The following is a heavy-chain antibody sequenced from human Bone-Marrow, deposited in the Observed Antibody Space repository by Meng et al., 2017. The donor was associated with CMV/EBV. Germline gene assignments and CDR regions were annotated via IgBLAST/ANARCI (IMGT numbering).Heavy chain of an antibody. J-gene: IGHJ4*02. CDR2: IRYDGSNK. CDR1: GFTFSSYG. Sequence: GESLKISCAASGFTFSSYGMHWVRQAPGKGLEWVAFIRYDGSNKYYADSVKGRFTISRDNSKNTLYLQMNSLRAEDTAVYYCAKGSTMIVVVSTFDYWGQGTLVTVSS. D-gene: IGHD3-22*01. CDR3: AKGSTMIVVVSTFDY. V-gene: IGHV3-30*02.